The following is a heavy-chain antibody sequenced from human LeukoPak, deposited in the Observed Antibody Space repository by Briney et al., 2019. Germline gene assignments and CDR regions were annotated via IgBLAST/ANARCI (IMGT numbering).Heavy chain of an antibody. Sequence: NPSETLSLTCTVSGGSISSSSYYWGWIRQPPGKGLEWIGSIYYSGSTYYNPSLKSRVTISVDTSKNQFSLKLSSVTAADTAVYYCARHRRFGVVIIDYWGQGTLVTVSS. J-gene: IGHJ4*02. CDR2: IYYSGST. CDR1: GGSISSSSYY. D-gene: IGHD3-3*01. CDR3: ARHRRFGVVIIDY. V-gene: IGHV4-39*01.